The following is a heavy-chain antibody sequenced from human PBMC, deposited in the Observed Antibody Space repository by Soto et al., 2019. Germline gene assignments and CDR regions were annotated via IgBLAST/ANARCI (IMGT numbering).Heavy chain of an antibody. CDR3: ARDHSVSSSPPPNWFDP. J-gene: IGHJ5*02. D-gene: IGHD6-13*01. V-gene: IGHV4-31*03. CDR2: IYYSGSI. Sequence: QVQLQESGPGLVKPSQTLSLTCTVSGGSISSGGYYWSWIRQHPGKGLEWIGYIYYSGSIYYNPSLKSRVTISVDTSKNQFSLKLSSVTAADTAVYYCARDHSVSSSPPPNWFDPWGQGTLVTVSS. CDR1: GGSISSGGYY.